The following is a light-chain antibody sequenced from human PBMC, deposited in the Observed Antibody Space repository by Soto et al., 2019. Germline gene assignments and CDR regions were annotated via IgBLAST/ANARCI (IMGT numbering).Light chain of an antibody. Sequence: EIVLTQSPATLSLSPGERATLSCRASQTITGTYLAWYQQKPGQAPRLLIHGASTRATGIPDRFSGGGTGTDFNLNISRVEPEDFAMYYCQQYGRSKRWTFGQGTKV. CDR1: QTITGTY. CDR3: QQYGRSKRWT. J-gene: IGKJ1*01. CDR2: GAS. V-gene: IGKV3-20*01.